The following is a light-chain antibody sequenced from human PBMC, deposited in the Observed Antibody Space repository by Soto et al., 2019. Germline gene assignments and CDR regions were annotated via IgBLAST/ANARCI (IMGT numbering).Light chain of an antibody. J-gene: IGLJ3*02. Sequence: QSVLTQTPSASGTPGQRVTISCSGSSSNIGINYVYWYQQLPGTAPKLLIYRNNQRPSGVPDRFSGSKSGTSASLAISGLRSEDEADYYCCSYAGNKTVVFGGGTKLTVL. V-gene: IGLV1-47*01. CDR1: SSNIGINY. CDR3: CSYAGNKTVV. CDR2: RNN.